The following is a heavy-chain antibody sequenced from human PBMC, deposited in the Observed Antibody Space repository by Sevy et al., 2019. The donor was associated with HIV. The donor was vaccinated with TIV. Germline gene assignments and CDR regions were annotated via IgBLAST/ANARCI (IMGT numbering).Heavy chain of an antibody. V-gene: IGHV3-7*01. CDR2: INQDGSEK. D-gene: IGHD1-7*01. CDR1: GFTFSNYW. J-gene: IGHJ4*02. Sequence: GGSLRLSCAASGFTFSNYWMSWVRQAPGKGLECVANINQDGSEKYYLDSVKGRFIVSRDNAKNSLYLQMNSLRAEDWDVYYCARYQITGSKPDYVDSWPQGTLVTVST. CDR3: ARYQITGSKPDYVDS.